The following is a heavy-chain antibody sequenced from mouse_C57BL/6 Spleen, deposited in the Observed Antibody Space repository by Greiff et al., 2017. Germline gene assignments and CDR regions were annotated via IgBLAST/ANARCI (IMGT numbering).Heavy chain of an antibody. V-gene: IGHV1-82*01. D-gene: IGHD4-1*01. CDR3: ARALTLAY. Sequence: VKLQQSGPELVKPGASVKISCKASGYAFSSSWMNWVKQRPGKGLEWVGRIYPGDGDTNYNGKFKGKATLTADNSSSTAYMQFSSLTSEDSAVYVCARALTLAYWGQGTLVTVSA. J-gene: IGHJ3*01. CDR2: IYPGDGDT. CDR1: GYAFSSSW.